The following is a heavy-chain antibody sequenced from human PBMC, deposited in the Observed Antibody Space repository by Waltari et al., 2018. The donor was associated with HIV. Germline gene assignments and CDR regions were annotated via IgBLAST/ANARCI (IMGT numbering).Heavy chain of an antibody. CDR1: GFTLSSYW. CDR3: AKGGANPIDF. D-gene: IGHD1-26*01. V-gene: IGHV3-74*01. CDR2: INSYGSPK. J-gene: IGHJ4*02. Sequence: EVRLVESGGGLVQPGGSLRLSCAASGFTLSSYWMHWVRQAPGKGLVWGSRINSYGSPKSYADSVKGRLTIGRDNGKNTLYLQRNSLRAEDTALYYCAKGGANPIDFWGQGTLVTVSS.